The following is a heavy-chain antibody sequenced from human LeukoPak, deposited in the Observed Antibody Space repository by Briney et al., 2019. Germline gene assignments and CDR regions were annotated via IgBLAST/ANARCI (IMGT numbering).Heavy chain of an antibody. CDR1: GFTFDDYA. J-gene: IGHJ4*02. D-gene: IGHD3-10*01. Sequence: GRSLRLSCAASGFTFDDYAMHWVRQAPGKGLEWVSGISWNSGSIGYADSVKGRFTISRDNAKNSLYLQMNSLRAEDTALYYCAKDPYHLVRGVFDYWGQGTLVT. CDR3: AKDPYHLVRGVFDY. V-gene: IGHV3-9*01. CDR2: ISWNSGSI.